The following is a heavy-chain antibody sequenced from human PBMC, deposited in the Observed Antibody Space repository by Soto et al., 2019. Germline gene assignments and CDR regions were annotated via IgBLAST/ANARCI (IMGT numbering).Heavy chain of an antibody. Sequence: SETLSLTCTVSGGSISSYYWSWIRQPPGKGLEWIGYIYYSVSTNYSPSLKSRVTISVDTSKNQFSLKLSSVTAADTAVYYCARDYSGYDYFDYWGQGTLVTVSS. D-gene: IGHD5-12*01. CDR2: IYYSVST. CDR3: ARDYSGYDYFDY. V-gene: IGHV4-59*01. J-gene: IGHJ4*02. CDR1: GGSISSYY.